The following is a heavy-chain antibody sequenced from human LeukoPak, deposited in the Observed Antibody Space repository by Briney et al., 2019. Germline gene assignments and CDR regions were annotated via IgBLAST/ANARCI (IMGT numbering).Heavy chain of an antibody. CDR3: AKESGGFGELLPSDY. D-gene: IGHD3-10*01. CDR2: ISSSSSTI. V-gene: IGHV3-48*04. J-gene: IGHJ4*02. Sequence: PGGSLRLSCAASGFTFSSYSMNWVRQAPGKGLEWVSYISSSSSTIYYADSVKGRFTTSRDNAKNSLYLQMNSLRAEDTAVYYCAKESGGFGELLPSDYWGQGTLVTVSS. CDR1: GFTFSSYS.